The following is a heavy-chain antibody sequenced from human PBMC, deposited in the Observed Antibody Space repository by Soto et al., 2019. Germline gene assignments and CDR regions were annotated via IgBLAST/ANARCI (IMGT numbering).Heavy chain of an antibody. CDR2: IYYSGST. D-gene: IGHD3-10*01. Sequence: SETLSLTCTVSGGSVSSGSYYWSWIRQPPGKGLEWIGYIYYSGSTNYNPSLKSRVTISVDTSKNQFSLKLSSVTTADTAVYYCARVIDYYGSGSHPCYFDYWGQGTLVTVSS. CDR1: GGSVSSGSYY. V-gene: IGHV4-61*01. J-gene: IGHJ4*02. CDR3: ARVIDYYGSGSHPCYFDY.